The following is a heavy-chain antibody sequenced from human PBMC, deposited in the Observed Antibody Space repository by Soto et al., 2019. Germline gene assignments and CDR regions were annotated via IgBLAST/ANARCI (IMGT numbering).Heavy chain of an antibody. D-gene: IGHD6-6*01. V-gene: IGHV1-18*04. CDR3: ARDLSSGSSSAHNWFDP. J-gene: IGHJ5*02. Sequence: ASVKVSCKASGYTFTSYGISWVRQAPGQGLEWMGWISAYNGNTNYAQKLQGRVTMTTDTSTSTAYMELRSLRSDDTAVYHCARDLSSGSSSAHNWFDPWGQGTLVTVSS. CDR2: ISAYNGNT. CDR1: GYTFTSYG.